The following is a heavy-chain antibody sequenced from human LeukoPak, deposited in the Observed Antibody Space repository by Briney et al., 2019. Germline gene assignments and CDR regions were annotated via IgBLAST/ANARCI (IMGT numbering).Heavy chain of an antibody. J-gene: IGHJ6*03. Sequence: PGGSLTLSCAASGFTFSNYWMTWVRRAPGKGLEWVANIRRDGSETHYVDSVMGRFTISRDNAKNSLYLQLNSLRAKDTALYYCAKDTRGNYYYYYMDVWGKGTTVTISS. CDR1: GFTFSNYW. D-gene: IGHD3-16*01. V-gene: IGHV3-7*03. CDR3: AKDTRGNYYYYYMDV. CDR2: IRRDGSET.